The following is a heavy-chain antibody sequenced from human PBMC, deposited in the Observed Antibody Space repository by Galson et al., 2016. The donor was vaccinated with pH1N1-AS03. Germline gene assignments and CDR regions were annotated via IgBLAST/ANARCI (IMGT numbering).Heavy chain of an antibody. CDR2: IRSKTYGGTT. CDR1: GFSVSYNY. CDR3: ARARTSPGSLAGVGFDI. Sequence: SLRLSCAVSGFSVSYNYMIWVRQAPGKGLEWVGFIRSKTYGGTTEYAASVKGRFTISRDDSKSIAYLQMNSLKTEDTAVYYCARARTSPGSLAGVGFDIWGQGTMVTVSS. V-gene: IGHV3-49*04. J-gene: IGHJ3*02.